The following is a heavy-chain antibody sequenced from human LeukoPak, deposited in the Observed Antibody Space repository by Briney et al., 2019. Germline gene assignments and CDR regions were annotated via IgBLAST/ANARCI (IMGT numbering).Heavy chain of an antibody. J-gene: IGHJ3*02. CDR1: GGSISGYY. D-gene: IGHD6-13*01. V-gene: IGHV4-59*08. CDR2: IYYSGST. Sequence: SETLSLTCTVSGGSISGYYWSWIRQPPGKRLEWIGYIYYSGSTTYNPSLKSRVTVSVDTSKNQFSLKLSSVTAADTAVYYCARLKQQPGALDIWGQGTMVTVSS. CDR3: ARLKQQPGALDI.